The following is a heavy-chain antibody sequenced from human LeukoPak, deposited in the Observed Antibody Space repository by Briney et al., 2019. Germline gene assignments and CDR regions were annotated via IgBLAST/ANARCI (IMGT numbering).Heavy chain of an antibody. CDR2: IHSSGST. J-gene: IGHJ5*02. D-gene: IGHD3-10*01. CDR1: GGSINNYY. CDR3: ARKGEHYYDSGKLWPAWFDL. V-gene: IGHV4-59*13. Sequence: SETLSLTCTVSGGSINNYYWSWIRQSPGKGLELIGYIHSSGSTYYNPSLTSRVTISVDMSNNMFSLKLTSVTTADTAVYYCARKGEHYYDSGKLWPAWFDLWGQGTLVTVSS.